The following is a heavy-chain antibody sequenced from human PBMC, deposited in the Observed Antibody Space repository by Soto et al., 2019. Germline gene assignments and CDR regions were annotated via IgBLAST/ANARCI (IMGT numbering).Heavy chain of an antibody. D-gene: IGHD2-2*01. CDR2: ISSYNGNT. V-gene: IGHV1-18*01. Sequence: QVQLVQSGAEVRNPGASVTVSCKASGYIFTSYGISWVRQAPGQGLEWMGWISSYNGNTNYAQKVQCIVTMTTDKSATTTYMELRSLTSDDTAVYYCTRGPRYCSTSMCFSGVSWFDPWSQGTLVTVSS. CDR3: TRGPRYCSTSMCFSGVSWFDP. CDR1: GYIFTSYG. J-gene: IGHJ5*02.